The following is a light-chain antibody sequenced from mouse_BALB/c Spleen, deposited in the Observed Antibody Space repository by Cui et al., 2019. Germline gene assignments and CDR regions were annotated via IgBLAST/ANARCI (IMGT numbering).Light chain of an antibody. CDR1: SSVSY. J-gene: IGKJ5*01. V-gene: IGKV4-68*01. Sequence: QIVLTQSPALMSASPGEKVTITCSASSSVSYMYWYQQKPRSSPKPWIYLTSNLASGVPARFSGSGSGTSYSLTISSMEAEDAATYYCQQWSSNPLTFGAGTKLELK. CDR2: LTS. CDR3: QQWSSNPLT.